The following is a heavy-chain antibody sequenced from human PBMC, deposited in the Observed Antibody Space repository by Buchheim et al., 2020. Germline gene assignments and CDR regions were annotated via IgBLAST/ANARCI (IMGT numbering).Heavy chain of an antibody. Sequence: QVQLVESGGGVVQPGRSLRLSCAASGFTFSSYAMHWVRQAPGKGLEWVAVISYDGSNKYYADSVKGRFTISRDNSKNTLYLQMNSLRAEDTAVYYCARAPGDFDWLLPECFDYWGQGTL. V-gene: IGHV3-30-3*01. CDR3: ARAPGDFDWLLPECFDY. CDR1: GFTFSSYA. J-gene: IGHJ4*02. D-gene: IGHD3-9*01. CDR2: ISYDGSNK.